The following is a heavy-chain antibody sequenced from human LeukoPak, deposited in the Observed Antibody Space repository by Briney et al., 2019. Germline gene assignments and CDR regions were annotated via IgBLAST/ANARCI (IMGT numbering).Heavy chain of an antibody. CDR1: GYTFTSYD. CDR3: ARLYSSSSGLRYYYYMDV. Sequence: GASVKVSCKASGYTFTSYDINWVRQATGQGLEWMGWMNPNSGNTGYAQKFKGRVTITRNTSISTAYMELSSLRSEDTAVYYCARLYSSSSGLRYYYYMDVWGKGTTVTVSS. V-gene: IGHV1-8*03. J-gene: IGHJ6*03. CDR2: MNPNSGNT. D-gene: IGHD6-6*01.